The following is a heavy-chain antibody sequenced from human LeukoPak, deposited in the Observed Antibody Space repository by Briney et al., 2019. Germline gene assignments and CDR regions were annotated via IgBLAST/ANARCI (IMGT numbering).Heavy chain of an antibody. CDR2: IKQDGSEK. Sequence: GGSLRLSCAASGFTFSSYWMSWVRQAPGKGLEWVANIKQDGSEKYYVDSVKGRFTISRDNAKNSLYLQMNSLRAEDTAVYYCASVAVAGRGYFGYWGQGTLVTVSP. CDR1: GFTFSSYW. V-gene: IGHV3-7*01. CDR3: ASVAVAGRGYFGY. J-gene: IGHJ4*02. D-gene: IGHD6-19*01.